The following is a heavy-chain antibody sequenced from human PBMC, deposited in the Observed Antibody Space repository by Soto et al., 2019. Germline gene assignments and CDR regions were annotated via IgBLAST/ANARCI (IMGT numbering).Heavy chain of an antibody. CDR1: GFTFSDYY. Sequence: QVQLVESGGGLVKPGGSLRLSCAASGFTFSDYYMSWIRQAPGKGLAWVSYISSSSSYTNYADSVKGRFTISRDNAKNSLYLQMNSLRAEDTAVYYCAGGSGGYYSPPDYWGQGTLVTVSS. D-gene: IGHD3-3*01. CDR3: AGGSGGYYSPPDY. V-gene: IGHV3-11*05. J-gene: IGHJ4*02. CDR2: ISSSSSYT.